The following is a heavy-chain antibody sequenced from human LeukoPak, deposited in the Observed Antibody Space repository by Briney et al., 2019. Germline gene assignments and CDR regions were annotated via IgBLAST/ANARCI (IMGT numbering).Heavy chain of an antibody. CDR1: GFTFSSYW. D-gene: IGHD2-2*01. V-gene: IGHV3-7*01. J-gene: IGHJ4*02. Sequence: PGGSLRLSCAASGFTFSSYWMTWVRQAPGKGLEWVANIREDGSEKYYVDSVKGRFTVSRDNAKNSLYLQVNSLRAEDTAVYYCAKNSLRLPAALMFGRDYWGQGTLVTVSS. CDR3: AKNSLRLPAALMFGRDY. CDR2: IREDGSEK.